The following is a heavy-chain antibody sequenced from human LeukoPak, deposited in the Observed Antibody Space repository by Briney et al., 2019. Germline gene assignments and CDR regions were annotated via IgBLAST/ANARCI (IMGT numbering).Heavy chain of an antibody. D-gene: IGHD6-13*01. Sequence: ASVKVSCKASGYTFTNYAILWVRQAPGQRLEWMGWINAGNGNTKYSQKFQGRVTLTRDTSASTASMEMSSLRAEDTAVYYCAKDLRVSSSSFDYWGQGTLVTVSS. CDR3: AKDLRVSSSSFDY. V-gene: IGHV1-3*01. CDR1: GYTFTNYA. J-gene: IGHJ4*02. CDR2: INAGNGNT.